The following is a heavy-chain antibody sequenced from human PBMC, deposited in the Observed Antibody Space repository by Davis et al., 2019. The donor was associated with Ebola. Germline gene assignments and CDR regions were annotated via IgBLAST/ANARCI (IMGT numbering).Heavy chain of an antibody. CDR1: GYTFTSYA. CDR2: ISAYNGNT. V-gene: IGHV1-18*01. J-gene: IGHJ6*02. D-gene: IGHD3-16*02. CDR3: AREKRGGLHLGELSLYGTYYYYGMDV. Sequence: AASVKVSCKASGYTFTSYAMHWVRQAPGQGLEWMGWISAYNGNTNYAQKLQGRVTMTTDTSTRPAYMELRSLRSDDTAVYYCAREKRGGLHLGELSLYGTYYYYGMDVWGQGTTVTVSS.